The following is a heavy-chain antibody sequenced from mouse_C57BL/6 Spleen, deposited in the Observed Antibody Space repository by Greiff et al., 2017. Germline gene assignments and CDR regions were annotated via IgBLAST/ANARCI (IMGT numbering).Heavy chain of an antibody. CDR2: INPNNGGT. D-gene: IGHD2-4*01. CDR1: GYTFTDYY. J-gene: IGHJ2*01. V-gene: IGHV1-26*01. Sequence: EVQLQQSGPELVKPGASVKISCKASGYTFTDYYMNWVKQSHGKSLEWIGDINPNNGGTSYNQKFKGKATLTVDKSSSTAYMELRSLTSEDSAVYYCARRGSLYYDYDGVDYWGQGTTLTVSS. CDR3: ARRGSLYYDYDGVDY.